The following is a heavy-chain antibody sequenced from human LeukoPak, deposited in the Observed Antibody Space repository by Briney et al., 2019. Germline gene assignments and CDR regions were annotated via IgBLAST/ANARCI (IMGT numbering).Heavy chain of an antibody. D-gene: IGHD5-18*01. Sequence: ASVKVSCKASGYTLTNYYMHWVRQAPGQGLEWMGLINPTGSSTNYAQKFRGRVTMTRDTSTSTVYMELSSLRSEDTAVYYCARYIYGYLHYWGQGTLVTVSS. CDR3: ARYIYGYLHY. V-gene: IGHV1-46*01. J-gene: IGHJ4*02. CDR1: GYTLTNYY. CDR2: INPTGSST.